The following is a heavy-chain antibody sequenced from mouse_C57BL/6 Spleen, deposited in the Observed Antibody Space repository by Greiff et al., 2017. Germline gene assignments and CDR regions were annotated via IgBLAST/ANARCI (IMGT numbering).Heavy chain of an antibody. V-gene: IGHV5-4*03. CDR3: ARDDDWPWYFDV. CDR1: GFTFSSYA. CDR2: ISDGGSYT. Sequence: EVKLMESGGGLVKPGGSLKLSCAASGFTFSSYAMSWVRQTPEKRLEWVATISDGGSYTYYPDNVKGRFTISRDNAKNNLYLQMSHLKSEDTAMDYCARDDDWPWYFDVWGTGTTVTVSP. D-gene: IGHD2-4*01. J-gene: IGHJ1*03.